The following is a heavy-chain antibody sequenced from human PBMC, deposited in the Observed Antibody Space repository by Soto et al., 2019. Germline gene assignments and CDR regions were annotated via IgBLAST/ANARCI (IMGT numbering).Heavy chain of an antibody. CDR3: AGELAYCGGDCYQ. Sequence: SETLSLTCTVSGASVSSGSYYWSWIRQPPGKGLEWIGNIYYSGSTNYNHSLKSRVTISVDTSKNQFSLKLSSVTAADTAVYYCAGELAYCGGDCYQWGQGTMVTVSS. D-gene: IGHD2-21*02. CDR1: GASVSSGSYY. J-gene: IGHJ4*02. CDR2: IYYSGST. V-gene: IGHV4-61*01.